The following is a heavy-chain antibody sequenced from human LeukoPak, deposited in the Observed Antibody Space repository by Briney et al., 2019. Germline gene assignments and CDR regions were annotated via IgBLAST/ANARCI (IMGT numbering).Heavy chain of an antibody. CDR1: GFTVSSNY. D-gene: IGHD3-22*01. CDR2: IYSGGST. CDR3: ARDLCSYDSSGYYFY. V-gene: IGHV3-66*02. J-gene: IGHJ4*02. Sequence: PGGSLRLSCAASGFTVSSNYISCVRPAPVNVLDWVSVIYSGGSTYYADSVKGRFTISRDNSKNTLYLQMNSLRAEDTAVYYCARDLCSYDSSGYYFYWGQGTLVTVSS.